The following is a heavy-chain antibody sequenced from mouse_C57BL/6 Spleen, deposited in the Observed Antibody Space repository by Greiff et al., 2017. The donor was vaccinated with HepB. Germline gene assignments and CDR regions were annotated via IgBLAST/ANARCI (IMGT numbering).Heavy chain of an antibody. CDR2: IYPGDGDT. D-gene: IGHD2-12*01. J-gene: IGHJ2*01. Sequence: VQLQQSGPELVKPGASVKISCKASGYAFSSSWMNWVKQRPGKGLEWIGRIYPGDGDTNYNGKFKGKATLTADKSSSTAYMQLSSLTSEDSAVYFCARYYTYFGYWGQGTTLTVSS. CDR1: GYAFSSSW. CDR3: ARYYTYFGY. V-gene: IGHV1-82*01.